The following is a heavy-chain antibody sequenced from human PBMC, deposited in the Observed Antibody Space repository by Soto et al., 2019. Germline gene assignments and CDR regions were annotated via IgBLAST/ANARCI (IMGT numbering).Heavy chain of an antibody. Sequence: QVQLVQSGAEVKKPGASVKVSCKTSGYTFTVYYMHWVRQAPGQGLEWMGWINPNSGGTNYAQKFQGRVTMTRDTSISTAYMELSRLRSDDTAVYYCARLPAATTVTTPAAYFDYSGQGTLVTVSS. CDR2: INPNSGGT. CDR3: ARLPAATTVTTPAAYFDY. V-gene: IGHV1-2*02. CDR1: GYTFTVYY. D-gene: IGHD4-17*01. J-gene: IGHJ4*02.